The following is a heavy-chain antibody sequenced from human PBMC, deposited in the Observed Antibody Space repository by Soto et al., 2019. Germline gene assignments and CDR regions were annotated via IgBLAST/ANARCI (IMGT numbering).Heavy chain of an antibody. CDR2: IYYSGST. J-gene: IGHJ6*03. CDR1: GGSISSYY. D-gene: IGHD3-3*01. V-gene: IGHV4-59*08. Sequence: SETLSLTCTVSGGSISSYYWSWIRQPPGKGLEWIGYIYYSGSTNYNPSLKSRVTISVDTSKNQFSLKLSSVTAADTAVYYCARHHYDFWSGPRPVAIYYMDVWGKGTTVTVSS. CDR3: ARHHYDFWSGPRPVAIYYMDV.